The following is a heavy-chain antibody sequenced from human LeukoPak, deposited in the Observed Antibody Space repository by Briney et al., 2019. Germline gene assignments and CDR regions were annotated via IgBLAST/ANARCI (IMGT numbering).Heavy chain of an antibody. CDR3: ARDSIAAPYSGY. D-gene: IGHD6-6*01. J-gene: IGHJ4*02. CDR2: IYTSGST. V-gene: IGHV4-61*02. CDR1: GGSISSGSYY. Sequence: PSETLSLTCTVSGGSISSGSYYWSWIRQPAGKGLEWIGRIYTSGSTNYNPSLKSRVTISVDTSKNQFSLKLSSVTAADTAVYYCARDSIAAPYSGYWGQGTLVTVSS.